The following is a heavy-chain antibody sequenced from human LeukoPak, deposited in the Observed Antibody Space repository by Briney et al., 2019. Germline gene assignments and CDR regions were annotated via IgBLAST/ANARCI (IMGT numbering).Heavy chain of an antibody. V-gene: IGHV1-69*01. CDR1: GGTFSSYA. D-gene: IGHD3-3*01. CDR2: IIPIFGTA. Sequence: GSSVKVSCKASGGTFSSYAISWVRQAPGQGLEWMGGIIPIFGTANYAQKFQGRATITADESTSTAYMELSSLRSEDTAVYYCARDRGVATIYGMDVWGKGTTVTVSS. CDR3: ARDRGVATIYGMDV. J-gene: IGHJ6*04.